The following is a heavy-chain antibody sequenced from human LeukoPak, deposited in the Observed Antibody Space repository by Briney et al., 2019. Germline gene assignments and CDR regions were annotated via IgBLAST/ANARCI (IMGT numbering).Heavy chain of an antibody. CDR3: ARGLGHYDFNSDP. CDR2: INHSGST. D-gene: IGHD3-3*01. Sequence: SETLSLTCAVYGGSFSGYYWSWIRQPPGKGLEWIGEINHSGSTNYNPSLKSRVTISVDTSKNQFSLKLSSVTAADTAVYYCARGLGHYDFNSDPWGQGTLVIVSS. J-gene: IGHJ5*02. V-gene: IGHV4-34*01. CDR1: GGSFSGYY.